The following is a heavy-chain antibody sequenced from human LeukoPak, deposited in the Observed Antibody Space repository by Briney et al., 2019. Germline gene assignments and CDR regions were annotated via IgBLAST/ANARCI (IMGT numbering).Heavy chain of an antibody. CDR2: MNPNSGNT. CDR3: ASLKNYYDSSGYLVTDAFDI. V-gene: IGHV1-8*03. J-gene: IGHJ3*02. CDR1: GYTFTSYD. D-gene: IGHD3-22*01. Sequence: ASVKVSCKASGYTFTSYDINWVRQATGQGLEWMGWMNPNSGNTGYAQKFQGRVTITRNTSISTAYMELSSLRSEDTAVYYCASLKNYYDSSGYLVTDAFDIWGPGTMVTVSS.